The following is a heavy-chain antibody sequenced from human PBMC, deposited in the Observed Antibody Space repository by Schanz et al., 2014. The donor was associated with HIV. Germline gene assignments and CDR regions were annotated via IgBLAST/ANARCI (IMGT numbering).Heavy chain of an antibody. Sequence: EVQLLESGGGLVQPGGSLRLSCAASGFAFSNHVMNWVRQTPGKGPEWGSTINGSGRDTSYADSVKGRFIISRDNSKNTLYLQMNSLRVEDTAFYYCAKSRVILGRDWFDPWGQGTLVTVSS. CDR1: GFAFSNHV. D-gene: IGHD3-22*01. J-gene: IGHJ5*02. CDR2: INGSGRDT. CDR3: AKSRVILGRDWFDP. V-gene: IGHV3-23*01.